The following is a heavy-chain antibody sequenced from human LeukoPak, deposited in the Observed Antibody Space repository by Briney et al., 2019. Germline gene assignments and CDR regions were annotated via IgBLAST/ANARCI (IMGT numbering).Heavy chain of an antibody. Sequence: PGGSLRLSCAASGFTFSSYAMSWVRQAPGKGLEWVSAISGSGGSTYYADSVKGRFTISRDNSKNTLYLQMNSLRAEDTAVYYCAKDRGWFGESLPYFDYWGQGTLVTVSS. CDR3: AKDRGWFGESLPYFDY. J-gene: IGHJ4*02. D-gene: IGHD3-10*01. CDR2: ISGSGGST. CDR1: GFTFSSYA. V-gene: IGHV3-23*01.